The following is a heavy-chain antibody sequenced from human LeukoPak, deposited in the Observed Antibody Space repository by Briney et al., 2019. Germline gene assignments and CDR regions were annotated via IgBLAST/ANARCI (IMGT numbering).Heavy chain of an antibody. CDR1: GITLSNYG. J-gene: IGHJ4*02. CDR3: AKRGVVIRVILVGFHKEAYYFDS. V-gene: IGHV3-23*01. Sequence: GGSLRLSCAVSGITLSNYGMSWVRQAPGKGLEWVAGISDSGGRTNYADSVKGRFTISRDNPKNKLYLQMNSLRAEDTAVYFCAKRGVVIRVILVGFHKEAYYFDSWGQGALVTVSS. D-gene: IGHD3-22*01. CDR2: ISDSGGRT.